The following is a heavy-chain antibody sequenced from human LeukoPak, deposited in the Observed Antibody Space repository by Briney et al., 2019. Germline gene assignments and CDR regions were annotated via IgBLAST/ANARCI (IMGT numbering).Heavy chain of an antibody. Sequence: GGSLRLSCAASGFTFSSYARSWVRQAPGKGLEWVSAISGSGGSTYYADSVKGRFTISRDNSKNTLYLQMNSLRAEDTAVYYCAKVLFTVGYQLLYRAFDIWGQGTMVTVSS. CDR2: ISGSGGST. J-gene: IGHJ3*02. V-gene: IGHV3-23*01. CDR1: GFTFSSYA. D-gene: IGHD2-2*02. CDR3: AKVLFTVGYQLLYRAFDI.